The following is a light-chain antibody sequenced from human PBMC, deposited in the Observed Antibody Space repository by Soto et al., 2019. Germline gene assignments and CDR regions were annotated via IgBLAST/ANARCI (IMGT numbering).Light chain of an antibody. CDR2: KAS. Sequence: DIQMTQSPSTLSASVGDRVTITCRASQSINNWLAWYQQKPGKAPKLFIFKASTLEIGVPSRFSGSGSGTEFTLSISSLQPDDFATYFCQQYESFPRTFGQGTKVKIK. V-gene: IGKV1-5*03. CDR1: QSINNW. J-gene: IGKJ1*01. CDR3: QQYESFPRT.